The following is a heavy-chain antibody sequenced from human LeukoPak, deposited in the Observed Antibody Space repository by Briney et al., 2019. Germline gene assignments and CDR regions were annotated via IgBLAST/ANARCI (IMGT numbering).Heavy chain of an antibody. Sequence: TLLQTCTVSAGTSNTDLCYGTWLQQPAERGLEWIGRIYTNGWTDYNPSLKSRVTMSVDTSKNQFSLKLRFVTAADTALYYCARGSGWNAFDPWGQGTLVTVSS. CDR3: ARGSGWNAFDP. D-gene: IGHD6-19*01. CDR1: AGTSNTDLCY. V-gene: IGHV4-61*02. CDR2: IYTNGWT. J-gene: IGHJ5*02.